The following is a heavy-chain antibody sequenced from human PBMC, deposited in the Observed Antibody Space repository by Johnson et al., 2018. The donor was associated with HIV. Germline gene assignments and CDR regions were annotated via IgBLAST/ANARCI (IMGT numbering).Heavy chain of an antibody. D-gene: IGHD3-22*01. V-gene: IGHV3-15*01. Sequence: VQLVESGGGLVKPGGSLRLSCAASGFIFSYTYMTWVRQAPGKGLEWVGRIKSEADGETTDYAAPVKGRFTISRNDSENTLRLQMNSLKTEDTALYYCATITRSYYFDSSGYLYDAFVLWGQGTVVTVSS. J-gene: IGHJ3*01. CDR1: GFIFSYTY. CDR2: IKSEADGETT. CDR3: ATITRSYYFDSSGYLYDAFVL.